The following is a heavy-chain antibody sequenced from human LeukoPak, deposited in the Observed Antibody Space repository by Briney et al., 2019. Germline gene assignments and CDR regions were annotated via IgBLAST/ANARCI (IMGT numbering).Heavy chain of an antibody. D-gene: IGHD3-3*01. CDR1: GGSISSGDYY. CDR2: IYYSGST. Sequence: SETLSLTCTVSGGSISSGDYYWRWLRQPPGTGLEWIGYIYYSGSTYYNPSLKRRVTISEETNKKQFSLKLSSVTAADTAVYYCARGSGFLVWLLVSYHYMDVWGKGTTVTVSS. CDR3: ARGSGFLVWLLVSYHYMDV. J-gene: IGHJ6*03. V-gene: IGHV4-30-4*08.